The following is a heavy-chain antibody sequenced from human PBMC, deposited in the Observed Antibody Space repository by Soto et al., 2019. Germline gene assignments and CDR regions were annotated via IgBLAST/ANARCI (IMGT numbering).Heavy chain of an antibody. CDR3: ARYPTLTDYFFHGMDV. D-gene: IGHD4-17*01. V-gene: IGHV5-51*01. Sequence: GESLKSSCKGSVYTFTNYWIVWVRQIPGKGLEWMGIIYPGDSDTRYSPSFQGQVTISADRSISTAYLQWSSLKASDTGMYYCARYPTLTDYFFHGMDVWGQGTTVTVSS. CDR1: VYTFTNYW. J-gene: IGHJ6*02. CDR2: IYPGDSDT.